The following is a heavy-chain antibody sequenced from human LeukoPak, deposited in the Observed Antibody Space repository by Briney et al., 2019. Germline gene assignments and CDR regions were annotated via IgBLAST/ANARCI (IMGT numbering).Heavy chain of an antibody. V-gene: IGHV3-9*01. CDR3: AKDKLYSGSYFDY. D-gene: IGHD1-26*01. J-gene: IGHJ4*02. CDR1: GFTFDDYA. CDR2: ISWSSGSI. Sequence: GGSLRLSCAASGFTFDDYAMHWVRQAPGKGLEWVSGISWSSGSIGYADSVKGRFTISRDNAKNSLYLQMNSLRAEDTALYYCAKDKLYSGSYFDYWGQGTLVTVSS.